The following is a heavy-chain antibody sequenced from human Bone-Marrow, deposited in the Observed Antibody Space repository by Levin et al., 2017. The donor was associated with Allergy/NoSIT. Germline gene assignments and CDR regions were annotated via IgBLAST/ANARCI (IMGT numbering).Heavy chain of an antibody. CDR1: GFTFSNAW. D-gene: IGHD2-15*01. J-gene: IGHJ5*02. Sequence: GGSLRLSCAASGFTFSNAWMSWVRQAPGKGLEWVGRIKSKTDGGTTDYAAPVKGRFTISRDDSKNTLYLQMNSLKTEDTAVYYCTTDALVLSPPGGGWFDPWGQGTLVTVAS. CDR3: TTDALVLSPPGGGWFDP. CDR2: IKSKTDGGTT. V-gene: IGHV3-15*01.